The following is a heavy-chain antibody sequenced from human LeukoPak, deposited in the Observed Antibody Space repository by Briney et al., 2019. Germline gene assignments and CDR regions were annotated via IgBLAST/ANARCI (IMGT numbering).Heavy chain of an antibody. Sequence: PWETLSLTCTVSGGSISSYYWSWIRQPPGKGLEWIGYIYYSGSTNYNPSLKSRVTISVDTSKNQFSLKLSSVTAADTAVYYCASVARRYYYYMDVWGKGTTVTVSS. V-gene: IGHV4-59*01. CDR2: IYYSGST. J-gene: IGHJ6*03. CDR1: GGSISSYY. CDR3: ASVARRYYYYMDV.